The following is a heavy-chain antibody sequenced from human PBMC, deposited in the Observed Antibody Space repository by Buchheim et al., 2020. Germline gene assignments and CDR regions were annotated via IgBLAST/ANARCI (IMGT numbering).Heavy chain of an antibody. D-gene: IGHD5-24*01. V-gene: IGHV1-18*01. CDR1: GYTFSNYG. J-gene: IGHJ4*02. CDR3: ARGWLQWGTYYFDY. CDR2: ISGYNGDT. Sequence: QVQLVQSGAEVKKPGASAKVSCRASGYTFSNYGFGWVRQAPGQGLEWMGWISGYNGDTKYTQKLQGRLTMTTDTSTSTAYMELRSLRSDDTAVYYCARGWLQWGTYYFDYWGQGTL.